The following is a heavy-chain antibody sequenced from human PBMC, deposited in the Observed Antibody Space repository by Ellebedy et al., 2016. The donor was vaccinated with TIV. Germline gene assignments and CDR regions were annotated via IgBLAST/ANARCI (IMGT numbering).Heavy chain of an antibody. D-gene: IGHD1-1*01. CDR3: AKQRGGATGLDY. CDR1: GFIFSSYA. V-gene: IGHV3-23*01. CDR2: ISGSGDST. Sequence: GESLKISCAASGFIFSSYALSWVRQAPGKGLEWVSAISGSGDSTYYADSVKGRFTISRDNSKNTLYLQMNSLRAEDTAIYYCAKQRGGATGLDYWGQGTLVTFSS. J-gene: IGHJ4*02.